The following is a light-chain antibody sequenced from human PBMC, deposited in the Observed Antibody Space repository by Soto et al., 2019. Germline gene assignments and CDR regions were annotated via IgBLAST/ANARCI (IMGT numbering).Light chain of an antibody. Sequence: QSALTQPASVSGSPGQSITISCTGTSSDVGGYNYVSWYQHHPDKAPKLMIYDVNNRPSGVSNRFSGSKSGNTAPLTISGLQAEDEAAYYCSSYTSSSTRLVFGGGTQLTVL. CDR2: DVN. J-gene: IGLJ2*01. V-gene: IGLV2-14*03. CDR1: SSDVGGYNY. CDR3: SSYTSSSTRLV.